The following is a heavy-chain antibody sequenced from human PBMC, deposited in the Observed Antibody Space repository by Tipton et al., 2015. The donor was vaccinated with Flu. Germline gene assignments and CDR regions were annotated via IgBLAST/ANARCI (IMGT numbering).Heavy chain of an antibody. Sequence: TLSLTCAVSGDYISGAYFWGWIRQPPGKGLEWIGSMSHSGRTYYNPSLKSRVTISADTWKTQFSLKLSSVPAADTAVYYCARLTYYYGSGTSDYWGQGTLVTVSS. CDR3: ARLTYYYGSGTSDY. D-gene: IGHD3-10*01. CDR2: MSHSGRT. CDR1: GDYISGAYF. J-gene: IGHJ4*02. V-gene: IGHV4-38-2*01.